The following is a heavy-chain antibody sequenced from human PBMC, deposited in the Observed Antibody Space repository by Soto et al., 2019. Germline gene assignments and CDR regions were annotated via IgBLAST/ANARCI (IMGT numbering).Heavy chain of an antibody. V-gene: IGHV3-30*18. Sequence: GGSLRLTCVASGFTLSSTGMHWARQAPGKGLEWVAMISYDGSNTFYADSVKGRFTISRDNSWNTLYLQMDSLRPEDTSVHYCAKDWGSSGWFNWFDPWGQGTLVTVSS. J-gene: IGHJ5*02. CDR1: GFTLSSTG. CDR3: AKDWGSSGWFNWFDP. CDR2: ISYDGSNT. D-gene: IGHD6-19*01.